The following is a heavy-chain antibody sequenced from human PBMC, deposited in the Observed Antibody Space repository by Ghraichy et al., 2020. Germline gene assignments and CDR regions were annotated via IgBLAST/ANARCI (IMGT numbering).Heavy chain of an antibody. CDR1: GGSISSYY. J-gene: IGHJ4*02. V-gene: IGHV4-59*08. Sequence: SETLSLTCTVSGGSISSYYWSWIRQPPGKGLEWIGYIYYSGSTNYNPSLKSRVTISVDTSKNQFSLKLSSVTAADTAVYYCARQARTDEYYFDYWGQGTLVTVSS. D-gene: IGHD1-14*01. CDR2: IYYSGST. CDR3: ARQARTDEYYFDY.